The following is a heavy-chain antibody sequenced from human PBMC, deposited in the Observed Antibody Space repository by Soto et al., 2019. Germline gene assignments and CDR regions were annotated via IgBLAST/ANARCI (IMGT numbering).Heavy chain of an antibody. V-gene: IGHV3-48*01. Sequence: EVQLVESGGGLVQPGGSLRLSCVASGFIFNSYSMNWVRQAPGKGLEWISYINSGSTSVFYADSVKGRFTISRDNAKNSLYLKMNSLRAEDTAVYYCGSSASPDAYWGQGTLVTVSS. J-gene: IGHJ4*02. CDR1: GFIFNSYS. CDR2: INSGSTSV. D-gene: IGHD3-22*01. CDR3: GSSASPDAY.